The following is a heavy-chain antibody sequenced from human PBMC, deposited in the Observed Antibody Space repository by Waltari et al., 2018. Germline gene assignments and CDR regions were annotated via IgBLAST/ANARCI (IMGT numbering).Heavy chain of an antibody. J-gene: IGHJ3*02. Sequence: HVQLVQSGAEVTRPGAPAKVSCNSSRYTYSAYYPPWARQAPGEGLEWMGWVNPDTGGTYCAQKFQDRVTMTRETSTSTAYMDLNRLTSDETAVYFCASYSSSCFPLDAFQIWGQGTMVTVSS. CDR1: RYTYSAYY. D-gene: IGHD2-15*01. V-gene: IGHV1-2*02. CDR3: ASYSSSCFPLDAFQI. CDR2: VNPDTGGT.